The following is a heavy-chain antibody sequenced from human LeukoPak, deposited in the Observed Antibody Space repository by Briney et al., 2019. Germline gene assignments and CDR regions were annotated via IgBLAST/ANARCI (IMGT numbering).Heavy chain of an antibody. V-gene: IGHV3-7*01. CDR1: GFTFKKYW. D-gene: IGHD6-6*01. Sequence: PGESLRLSCAASGFTFKKYWMNWVRQVPGKGLECLANIKEDGSETYYADSVKGRFTISRDNPKNLLFLQINSLRVEDTAVYYCARDFTTSSTAYLHHWGQGTLVTVSS. CDR2: IKEDGSET. CDR3: ARDFTTSSTAYLHH. J-gene: IGHJ1*01.